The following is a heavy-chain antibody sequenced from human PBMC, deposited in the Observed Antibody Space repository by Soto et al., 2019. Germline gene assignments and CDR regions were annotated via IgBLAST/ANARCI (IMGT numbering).Heavy chain of an antibody. CDR3: ARETGIQLWYYYYYGMDV. J-gene: IGHJ6*02. CDR1: GFTFSSYG. D-gene: IGHD5-18*01. CDR2: IWYDGSNK. Sequence: QVQLVESGGGVVQPGRSLRLSCAASGFTFSSYGMHWVRQAPGKGLEWVAVIWYDGSNKYYADSVKGRFTISRDNSKNTLYLQMNSLRAEDTAVYYCARETGIQLWYYYYYGMDVWGQGTTVTVSS. V-gene: IGHV3-33*01.